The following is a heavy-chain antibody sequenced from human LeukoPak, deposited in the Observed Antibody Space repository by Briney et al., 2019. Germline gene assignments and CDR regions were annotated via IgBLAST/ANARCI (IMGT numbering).Heavy chain of an antibody. D-gene: IGHD3-10*01. J-gene: IGHJ4*02. Sequence: SETLSLTCAVYGGSFSGYYWSWIRQPPGKGLEWIGEINHSGSTNYNPSLKSRVTISVDTSKKQFSLKLSSVAAADTAMYYCASPWGYGSGIWGQGTLVTVSS. CDR1: GGSFSGYY. V-gene: IGHV4-34*01. CDR3: ASPWGYGSGI. CDR2: INHSGST.